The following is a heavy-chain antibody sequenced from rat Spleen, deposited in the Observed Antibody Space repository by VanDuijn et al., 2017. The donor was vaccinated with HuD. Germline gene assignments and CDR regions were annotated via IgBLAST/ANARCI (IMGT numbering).Heavy chain of an antibody. V-gene: IGHV5-27*01. CDR2: ITNSGYTT. J-gene: IGHJ2*01. Sequence: EVQLVESGGGLVQPGRSLKLSCAASGFTFSSYGMAWVRQAPTKGLEWVTSITNSGYTTYYRDSVKGRFTISRDNAKSTLYLQMDSLRSEDTATYYCTTGKYYGYYYWGRGVMVTVSS. CDR1: GFTFSSYG. CDR3: TTGKYYGYYY. D-gene: IGHD1-7*01.